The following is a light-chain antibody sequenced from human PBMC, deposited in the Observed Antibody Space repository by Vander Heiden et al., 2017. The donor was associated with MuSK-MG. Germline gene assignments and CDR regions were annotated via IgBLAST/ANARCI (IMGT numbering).Light chain of an antibody. CDR3: QQSDSTRYT. J-gene: IGKJ2*01. Sequence: DIQMTQSPSSLSASVGDRVTITCRASQNISIYLNWYQQKPGKAPKVLIYAASSLQSGVPSRFSGSGSGTDFTLTISSLQPEDFATYYCQQSDSTRYTFGQGTKLEI. CDR1: QNISIY. CDR2: AAS. V-gene: IGKV1-39*01.